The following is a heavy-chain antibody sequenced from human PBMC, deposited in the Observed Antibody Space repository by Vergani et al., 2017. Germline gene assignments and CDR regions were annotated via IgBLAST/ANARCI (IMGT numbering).Heavy chain of an antibody. CDR1: GFTFSSYG. Sequence: QVQLVESGGGVVQPGGSLRLSCAASGFTFSSYGMHWVRQAPGKGLEWVAFIRDDGSNKYYADSVKGRFTISRDNSKNTLYLQMNRLRAEDTAVYYCARDLLPGTLLLLAYWGQGTLISVSS. V-gene: IGHV3-30*02. D-gene: IGHD1-7*01. J-gene: IGHJ4*02. CDR3: ARDLLPGTLLLLAY. CDR2: IRDDGSNK.